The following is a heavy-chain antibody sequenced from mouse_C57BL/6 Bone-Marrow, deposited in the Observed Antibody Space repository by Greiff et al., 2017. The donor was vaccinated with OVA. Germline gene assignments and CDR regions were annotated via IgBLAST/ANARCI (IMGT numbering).Heavy chain of an antibody. CDR3: AKYYGRDFDD. Sequence: EVMLVESGAELVKPGASVKLSCTASGFNIKDYYMHWVKQRPEQGLEWIGRIDPEDGETKYAPKFQGKATITEDTSSNTAYLQLSSLTSEDTAVYYCAKYYGRDFDDWGTGTTVTVSS. D-gene: IGHD1-1*01. V-gene: IGHV14-2*01. CDR1: GFNIKDYY. J-gene: IGHJ1*03. CDR2: IDPEDGET.